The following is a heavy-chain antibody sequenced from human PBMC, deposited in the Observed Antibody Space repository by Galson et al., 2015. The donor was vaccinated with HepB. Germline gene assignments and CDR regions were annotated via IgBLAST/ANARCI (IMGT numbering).Heavy chain of an antibody. Sequence: SVKVSCKASGYTFTSYYMHWVRQAPGQGLEWMGIINPSGGSTSYAQKFQGRVTMTRDTSTSTVYMELSSLRSEDTAVYYCARGVLVLLWFGEDAGVLFDIWCQGTMVTVSS. V-gene: IGHV1-46*01. CDR2: INPSGGST. CDR1: GYTFTSYY. J-gene: IGHJ3*02. D-gene: IGHD3-10*01. CDR3: ARGVLVLLWFGEDAGVLFDI.